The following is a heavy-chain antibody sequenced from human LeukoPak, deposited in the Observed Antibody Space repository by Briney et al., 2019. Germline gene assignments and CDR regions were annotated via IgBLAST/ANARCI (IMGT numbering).Heavy chain of an antibody. CDR1: GDSFTSYD. J-gene: IGHJ4*02. CDR3: ARVRGVYSSSWNRYYFDY. D-gene: IGHD6-13*01. CDR2: MNPNSGNT. V-gene: IGHV1-8*01. Sequence: ASVKVSCKASGDSFTSYDINWVRQATGQGLEWMGWMNPNSGNTGYAQKFQGRVTMTRNTSISTAYMELSSLRSEDTAVYYCARVRGVYSSSWNRYYFDYWGQGTLVTVSS.